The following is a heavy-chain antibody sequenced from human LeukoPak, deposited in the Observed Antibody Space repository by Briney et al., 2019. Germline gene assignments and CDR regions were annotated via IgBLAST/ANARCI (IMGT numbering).Heavy chain of an antibody. Sequence: PGGSLRLSCAASGFTFSSYEMNWVRQAPGKGLEWVSYISSSSSTIYYADSVKGRFTISRDNAKNSLYLQMNSLRAEDTAVYYCARDLYRIVVVPHYFDYWGQGTLVTVSS. CDR1: GFTFSSYE. D-gene: IGHD3-22*01. CDR2: ISSSSSTI. J-gene: IGHJ4*02. CDR3: ARDLYRIVVVPHYFDY. V-gene: IGHV3-48*03.